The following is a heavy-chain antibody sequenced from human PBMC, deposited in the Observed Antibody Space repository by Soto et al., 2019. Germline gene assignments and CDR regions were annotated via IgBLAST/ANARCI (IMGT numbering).Heavy chain of an antibody. J-gene: IGHJ4*02. D-gene: IGHD3-10*01. CDR2: IYYSGST. CDR3: ASGARGAHYFDY. CDR1: GGSISSGGYY. Sequence: KASETLSLTCTVSGGSISSGGYYWSWIRQHPWKGLEWIGYIYYSGSTYYNPSLKSRVTISVDTSKNQFSLKLSSVTAADTAVYYCASGARGAHYFDYWGQGXLVTVYS. V-gene: IGHV4-31*03.